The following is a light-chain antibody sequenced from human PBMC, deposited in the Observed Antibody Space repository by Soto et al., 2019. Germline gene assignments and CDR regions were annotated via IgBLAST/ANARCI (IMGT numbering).Light chain of an antibody. CDR1: QSLDRNS. Sequence: VLTQSPGTLSLSPGDRATLSCRASQSLDRNSLAWYQQKPGQPPRLLIHGASRRAAGIPDRFSGSGSGTDFALTITRLEAADFAVYYCQQRSNWPPSFGQGTRLEI. CDR2: GAS. CDR3: QQRSNWPPS. J-gene: IGKJ5*01. V-gene: IGKV3D-20*02.